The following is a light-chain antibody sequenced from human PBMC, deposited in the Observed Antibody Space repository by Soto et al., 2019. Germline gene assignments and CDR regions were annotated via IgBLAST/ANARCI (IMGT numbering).Light chain of an antibody. V-gene: IGLV2-14*01. CDR1: SSDVGAYNY. Sequence: QSALTQPASVSGSPGQSITISCTGNSSDVGAYNYVSWYQQHPGKAPKLMIYEVSNRPSGVSNRFSGSKFGNTASLTISGLQAEDEADYYCSSYTGSNTLVIFGGGTKVTVL. CDR2: EVS. CDR3: SSYTGSNTLVI. J-gene: IGLJ2*01.